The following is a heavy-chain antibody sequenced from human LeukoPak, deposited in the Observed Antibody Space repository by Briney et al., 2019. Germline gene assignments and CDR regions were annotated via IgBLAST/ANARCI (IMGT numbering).Heavy chain of an antibody. CDR3: AGDLHYYVAMDV. D-gene: IGHD3-10*02. Sequence: GGSLRLSCVASGFTFSAYSMTWVRQAPGKGLEWVSSIGSDNKPHYSESVKGRFAISRDNSKSMLFLQLNSLRAEDTALYYCAGDLHYYVAMDVWGQGTTVTVSS. V-gene: IGHV3-23*05. CDR2: IGSDNKP. J-gene: IGHJ6*02. CDR1: GFTFSAYS.